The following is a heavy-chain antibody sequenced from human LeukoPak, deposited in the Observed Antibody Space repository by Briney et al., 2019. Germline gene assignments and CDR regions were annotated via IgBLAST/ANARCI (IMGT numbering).Heavy chain of an antibody. CDR2: ISYDGKNI. CDR1: GFSFSNYG. V-gene: IGHV3-33*01. CDR3: ARGRVGYYHDY. D-gene: IGHD3-22*01. Sequence: GRSLRLSCAASGFSFSNYGFHWVRQAPGKGLDWVSAISYDGKNIHYADSVKGRFTISRDNSRNTVYLQMNSLRVEDTAVYYCARGRVGYYHDYWGQGTLVTVSS. J-gene: IGHJ4*02.